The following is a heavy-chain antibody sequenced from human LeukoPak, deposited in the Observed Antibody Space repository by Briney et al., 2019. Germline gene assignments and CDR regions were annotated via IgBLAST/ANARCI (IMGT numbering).Heavy chain of an antibody. CDR3: ARDPGRSYYYYYMDV. CDR1: GFTFSSYW. CDR2: IKQDGSEK. V-gene: IGHV3-7*01. Sequence: GGSLRLSCAASGFTFSSYWMSWVRQAPGKGLEWVANIKQDGSEKYYVDSVKGRFTISRDNAKNSLYLQMNSLRAEDTAVYYCARDPGRSYYYYYMDVWGKGTTVTVSS. J-gene: IGHJ6*03.